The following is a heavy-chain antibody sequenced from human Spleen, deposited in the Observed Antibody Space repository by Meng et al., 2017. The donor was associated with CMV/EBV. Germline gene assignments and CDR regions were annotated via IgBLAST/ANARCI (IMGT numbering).Heavy chain of an antibody. Sequence: SETLSLTCAVYGGSFSGYYWSWIRQPPGKGLEWIGEINHSGSTNYNPSLKSRVTISVDTSKNQFSLKLSSVTAADTAVYYCASLMGTSGQGVDYWGQGTLVTVSS. CDR3: ASLMGTSGQGVDY. CDR1: GGSFSGYY. J-gene: IGHJ4*02. V-gene: IGHV4-34*01. CDR2: INHSGST. D-gene: IGHD5-24*01.